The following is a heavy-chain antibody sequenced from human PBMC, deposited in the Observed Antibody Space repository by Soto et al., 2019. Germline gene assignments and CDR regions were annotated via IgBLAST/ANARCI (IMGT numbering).Heavy chain of an antibody. CDR1: GGTFSSYA. Sequence: PVKVSCKASGGTFSSYAISWVRQAPGQGLEWMGGIIPIFGTANYAQKFQGRVTITADESTSTAYMELSSLRSEDTAVYYCARDDSSGYYYSWFDPWGQGTLVTVSS. J-gene: IGHJ5*02. CDR3: ARDDSSGYYYSWFDP. V-gene: IGHV1-69*13. D-gene: IGHD3-22*01. CDR2: IIPIFGTA.